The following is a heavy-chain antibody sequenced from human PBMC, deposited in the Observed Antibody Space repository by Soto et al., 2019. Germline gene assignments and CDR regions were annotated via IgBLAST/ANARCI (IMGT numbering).Heavy chain of an antibody. Sequence: PSETLSLTCTVSGGSISSYYWSWIRQPPGKGLEWIGYIYYSGSTNYNPSLKSRVTISVDTSKDQFSLKLSSVTAADTAVYYWARGKDSSGYYFSWFDPWGQGTLVTVS. CDR1: GGSISSYY. V-gene: IGHV4-59*01. CDR3: ARGKDSSGYYFSWFDP. D-gene: IGHD3-22*01. J-gene: IGHJ5*02. CDR2: IYYSGST.